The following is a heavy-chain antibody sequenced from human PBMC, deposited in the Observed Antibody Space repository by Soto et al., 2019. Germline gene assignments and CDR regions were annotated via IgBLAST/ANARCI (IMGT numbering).Heavy chain of an antibody. CDR3: AREGTNTHCSSTSCYIDYYYYMDV. D-gene: IGHD2-2*02. J-gene: IGHJ6*03. V-gene: IGHV1-69*13. CDR2: ILPICGTA. CDR1: GYRYASYD. Sequence: SVKVSCEASGYRYASYDISWVRQATGQRLEWMGWILPICGTAHYAQKFQGRVTITADDSTRTVYMELSSLRSEDTAVYYCAREGTNTHCSSTSCYIDYYYYMDVWGKGTTVTVSS.